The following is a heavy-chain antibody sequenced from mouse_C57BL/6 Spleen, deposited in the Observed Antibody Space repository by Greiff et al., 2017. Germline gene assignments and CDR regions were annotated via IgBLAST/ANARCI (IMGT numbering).Heavy chain of an antibody. V-gene: IGHV1-4*01. CDR2: INPSSGYT. CDR1: GYTFPSYT. Sequence: VQGVESGAELARPGASVKMSCKASGYTFPSYTMHGVKQRPGQGLEWIGYINPSSGYTKYNQKFKDKATLTADKSYSTAYLQLSSLTSEDSAVYYCARNEWFAYWGQGTLVTVSA. J-gene: IGHJ3*01. CDR3: ARNEWFAY.